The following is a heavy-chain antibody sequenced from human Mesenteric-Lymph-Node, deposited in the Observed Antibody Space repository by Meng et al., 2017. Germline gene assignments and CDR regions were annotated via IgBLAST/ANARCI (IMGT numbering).Heavy chain of an antibody. D-gene: IGHD3-22*01. CDR2: FDPEDGET. Sequence: ASVKVSCKASGGTFSSYAISWVRQAPGKGLEWMGGFDPEDGETIYAQKFQGRVTMTEDTSTDTAYMELSSLRSEDTAVYYCATDLAIGGYPHRYFDYWGQGTLVTVSS. CDR1: GGTFSSYA. CDR3: ATDLAIGGYPHRYFDY. J-gene: IGHJ4*02. V-gene: IGHV1-24*01.